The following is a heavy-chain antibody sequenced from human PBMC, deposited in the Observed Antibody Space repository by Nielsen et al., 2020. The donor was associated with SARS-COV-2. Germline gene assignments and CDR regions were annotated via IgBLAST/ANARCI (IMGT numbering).Heavy chain of an antibody. CDR3: GRLAS. CDR2: ITWHSGRI. Sequence: GGSLRLSCAASGFPFDDYAMHWVRQVPGKGLEWVSGITWHSGRIGYADSVKGRFTISRDNSKNTVFLQMNSLSGDDTAVYFCGRLASWGQGTLVIVSS. CDR1: GFPFDDYA. D-gene: IGHD2-21*01. V-gene: IGHV3-9*01. J-gene: IGHJ1*01.